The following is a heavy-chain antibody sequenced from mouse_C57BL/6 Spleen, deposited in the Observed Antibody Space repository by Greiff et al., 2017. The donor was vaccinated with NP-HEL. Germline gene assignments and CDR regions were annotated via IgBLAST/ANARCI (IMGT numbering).Heavy chain of an antibody. J-gene: IGHJ1*03. CDR3: ARDRTGRGYFDV. CDR2: ISDGGSYT. V-gene: IGHV5-4*01. CDR1: GFTFSSYA. Sequence: EVKLMESGGGLVKPGGSLKLSCAASGFTFSSYAMSWVRQTPEKRLEWVATISDGGSYTYYPDNVKGRFTISRDNAKNNLYLQMSHLKSEDTAMYYCARDRTGRGYFDVWGTGTTVTVSS. D-gene: IGHD4-1*01.